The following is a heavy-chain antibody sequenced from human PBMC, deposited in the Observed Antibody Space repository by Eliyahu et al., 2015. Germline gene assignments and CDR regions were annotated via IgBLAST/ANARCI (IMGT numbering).Heavy chain of an antibody. CDR2: IKSAPNAYAT. Sequence: EVQLVESGGDLVQPGGSLKLSCAXXGFPFSGXAMHWVRQASGKGLEWIGRIKSAPNAYATTYAASVEGRFTISRDDSKNTTYLQMNSLTPEDTAVYYCTRGEYSGYANDVFHSWGQGTTVIVSP. CDR1: GFPFSGXA. J-gene: IGHJ3*02. D-gene: IGHD5-12*01. CDR3: TRGEYSGYANDVFHS. V-gene: IGHV3-73*02.